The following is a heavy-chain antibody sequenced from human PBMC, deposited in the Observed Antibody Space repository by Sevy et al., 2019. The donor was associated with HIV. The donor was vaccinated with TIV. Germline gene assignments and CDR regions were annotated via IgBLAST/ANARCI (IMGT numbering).Heavy chain of an antibody. D-gene: IGHD2-2*03. V-gene: IGHV3-30-3*01. CDR2: ISYDGSNK. CDR1: GFTFSSYA. J-gene: IGHJ6*02. CDR3: ARGGVGIVVVPAAIESYYYYYGMDV. Sequence: GGSLRLSCAASGFTFSSYAMRWVRQAPGKGLEWVAVISYDGSNKYYADSVKGRFTISRDNSKNTLYLQMNSLRAEDTAVYYCARGGVGIVVVPAAIESYYYYYGMDVWGQGTTVTVS.